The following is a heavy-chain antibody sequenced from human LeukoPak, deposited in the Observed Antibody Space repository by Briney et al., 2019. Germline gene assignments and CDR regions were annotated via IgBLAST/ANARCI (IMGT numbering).Heavy chain of an antibody. CDR2: IYSGGNT. J-gene: IGHJ5*02. CDR3: AKERRGRFDP. Sequence: GGSLRLSCAASGFTVSSSYMSWVRQAPGKGLEWVSVIYSGGNTYYADSVKGRFTIFRDNSKNTLYLQMNSLRAEDTAVYYCAKERRGRFDPWGQGTLVTVSS. V-gene: IGHV3-53*01. CDR1: GFTVSSSY.